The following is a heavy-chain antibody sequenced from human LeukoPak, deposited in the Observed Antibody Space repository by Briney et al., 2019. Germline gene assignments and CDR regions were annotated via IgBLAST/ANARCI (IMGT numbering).Heavy chain of an antibody. Sequence: GGSLRLSCAASGFTFSSNYMSWVRQAPGKGLEWVSVIYSGGSTYYADSVKGRFTISRDNSKNTLYLQMNSLRAEDTAVYYCARGQYSSGWYFDYWGQGTLVTVSS. J-gene: IGHJ4*02. D-gene: IGHD6-19*01. CDR1: GFTFSSNY. V-gene: IGHV3-53*01. CDR2: IYSGGST. CDR3: ARGQYSSGWYFDY.